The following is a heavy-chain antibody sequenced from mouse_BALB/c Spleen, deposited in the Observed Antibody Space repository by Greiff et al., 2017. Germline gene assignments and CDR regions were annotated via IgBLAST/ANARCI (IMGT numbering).Heavy chain of an antibody. CDR2: ISSGGSYT. Sequence: EVKLVESGGGLVKPGGSLKLSCAASGFTFSSYTMSWVRQTPEKRLEWVATISSGGSYTYYPDSVKGRFTISRDNAKNTLYLQMSSLKSEDTAMYYCTRERELGRGFADWGQGTLVTVSA. D-gene: IGHD4-1*01. CDR1: GFTFSSYT. J-gene: IGHJ3*01. CDR3: TRERELGRGFAD. V-gene: IGHV5-6-4*01.